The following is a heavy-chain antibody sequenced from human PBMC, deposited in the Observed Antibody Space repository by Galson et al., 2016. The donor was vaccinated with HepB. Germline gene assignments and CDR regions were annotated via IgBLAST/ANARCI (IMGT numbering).Heavy chain of an antibody. CDR1: GFTFSTYA. V-gene: IGHV3-30-3*01. Sequence: SLRLSCAASGFTFSTYAMHWVRQAPGKGLEWVVGISFDGSNKYYADSVKGRFTISRDNSKNTLYLQMNSLRPEDTAVHYCARSKGYYYYAMDVWGQGTTVTVSS. CDR3: ARSKGYYYYAMDV. J-gene: IGHJ6*02. CDR2: ISFDGSNK.